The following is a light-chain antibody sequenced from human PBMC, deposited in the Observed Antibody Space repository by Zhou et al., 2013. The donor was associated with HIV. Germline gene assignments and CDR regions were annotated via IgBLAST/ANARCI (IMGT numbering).Light chain of an antibody. V-gene: IGKV3-15*01. Sequence: EIVMTQSPATLSVSPGERVTLSCRASQSVGDNLAWYQQKPGQTPRLLIYGASTRATGLPARFSGSGSGTEFTLTISNIQSEDFAVYYCQHYGSSPQTFGPGTKLEIK. CDR3: QHYGSSPQT. CDR2: GAS. J-gene: IGKJ2*01. CDR1: QSVGDN.